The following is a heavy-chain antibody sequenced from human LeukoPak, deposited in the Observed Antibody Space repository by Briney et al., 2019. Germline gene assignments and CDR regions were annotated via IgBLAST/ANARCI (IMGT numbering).Heavy chain of an antibody. V-gene: IGHV3-11*01. J-gene: IGHJ4*02. CDR2: ISSSGSTI. CDR1: GFTFSDYY. Sequence: GGSLRLSCAASGFTFSDYYMSWIRQAPGKGLEWISYISSSGSTIYYADSVKGRFTISRDNAKNSLYLQMNSLRAEDTAVYYCARMMSGYSTTYPAGYWGQGTLVTVSS. CDR3: ARMMSGYSTTYPAGY. D-gene: IGHD3-3*01.